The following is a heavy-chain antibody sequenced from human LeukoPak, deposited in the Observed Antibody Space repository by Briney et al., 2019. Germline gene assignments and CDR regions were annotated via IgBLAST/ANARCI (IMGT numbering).Heavy chain of an antibody. Sequence: GESLKISCKGSGYSFTSYWIGWVRQMPGKGLEWMGIIYPGDSDTRYSPSFQGQVTISADKSISTAYLQWSSLKASDTAMYYCARSWRTFGTTNPTDAFDIWGQGTMVTVSS. CDR3: ARSWRTFGTTNPTDAFDI. D-gene: IGHD1-1*01. CDR2: IYPGDSDT. V-gene: IGHV5-51*01. J-gene: IGHJ3*02. CDR1: GYSFTSYW.